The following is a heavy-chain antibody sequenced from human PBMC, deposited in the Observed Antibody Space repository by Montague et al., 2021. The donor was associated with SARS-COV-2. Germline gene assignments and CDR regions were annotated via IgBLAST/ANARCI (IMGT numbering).Heavy chain of an antibody. CDR2: INHSGST. Sequence: SETLSLTCAVYGGPLSGYYWSWIRQPPGKGLEWIGEINHSGSTNYNPSLKSRVTISLDTSKNQFSLKLSSVTAADAAVYYCARGRRRYNWRDETSYYYGMDVGGQGTRVTVPS. CDR1: GGPLSGYY. J-gene: IGHJ6*02. V-gene: IGHV4-34*01. D-gene: IGHD1-20*01. CDR3: ARGRRRYNWRDETSYYYGMDV.